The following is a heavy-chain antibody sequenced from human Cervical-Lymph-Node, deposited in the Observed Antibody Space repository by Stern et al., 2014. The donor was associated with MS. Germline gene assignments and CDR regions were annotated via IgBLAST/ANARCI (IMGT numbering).Heavy chain of an antibody. CDR2: MWFDGSKD. CDR1: GFTFSNYG. CDR3: ARDRTGGYYLDY. Sequence: VQLLESGGGVVQPGRSLRLSCVASGFTFSNYGMHWVRQAPGKGLEWVAVMWFDGSKDYNGDSVKGRLTISRDNSKNTLYLQMNSLRAEDTAVYYCARDRTGGYYLDYWGQGTLVTVSS. V-gene: IGHV3-33*01. J-gene: IGHJ4*02.